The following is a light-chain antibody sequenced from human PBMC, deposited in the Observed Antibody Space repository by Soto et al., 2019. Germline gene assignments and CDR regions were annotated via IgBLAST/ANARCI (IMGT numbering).Light chain of an antibody. J-gene: IGKJ1*01. CDR3: QHYNNWPPWT. V-gene: IGKV3-15*01. Sequence: EIVLTQSPGTLSLSPGERAPLSCRARQSVSSSYLAWYQQKPGQAPRLLIYGASIRATGIPARFSGSGSGTEFTLTISTLQSEDFAIYYCQHYNNWPPWTFGQGTKVDIK. CDR2: GAS. CDR1: QSVSSSY.